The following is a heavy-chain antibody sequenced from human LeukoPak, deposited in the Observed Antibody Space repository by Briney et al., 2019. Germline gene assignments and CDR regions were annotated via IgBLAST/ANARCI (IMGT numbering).Heavy chain of an antibody. CDR2: INSDGSST. V-gene: IGHV3-74*01. CDR1: GFTFRSYW. CDR3: ARKGNLLLSSYYYYMDV. J-gene: IGHJ6*03. D-gene: IGHD3-10*02. Sequence: GGSLRLSCAASGFTFRSYWMYWVRQAPGKGLVWVSGINSDGSSTSYEESVKGRFTISRDNRKNTSYLQMNRLGAEDTAVYYRARKGNLLLSSYYYYMDVWGKGTTVTISS.